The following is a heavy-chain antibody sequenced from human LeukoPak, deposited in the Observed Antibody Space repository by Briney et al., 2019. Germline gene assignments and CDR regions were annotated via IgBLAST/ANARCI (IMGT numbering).Heavy chain of an antibody. Sequence: PGGSLRLSCPASGFTFSIYSMNWVRQAPGKGLEWVSSISSSSSSIYYADSVKGQFTISRDNAKNSLYLQMNNLRVEDTAAYYCARGPSCSSVSGYTTGLFDYWGRGTLVTVSS. D-gene: IGHD2-15*01. CDR1: GFTFSIYS. J-gene: IGHJ4*02. V-gene: IGHV3-21*01. CDR2: ISSSSSSI. CDR3: ARGPSCSSVSGYTTGLFDY.